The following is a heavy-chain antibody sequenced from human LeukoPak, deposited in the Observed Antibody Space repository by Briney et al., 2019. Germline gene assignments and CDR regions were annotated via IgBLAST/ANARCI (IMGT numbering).Heavy chain of an antibody. D-gene: IGHD3-16*01. CDR2: INQDESEK. V-gene: IGHV3-7*01. CDR3: ARGGGALPDY. J-gene: IGHJ4*02. Sequence: GGSLRLSCAASGFNFSSYSMNWVRQAPGKGLEWVANINQDESEKHYVDSVKGRSTISRDNAENSLYLQMNSLRAEDTAVYYCARGGGALPDYWGQGTLVTVSS. CDR1: GFNFSSYS.